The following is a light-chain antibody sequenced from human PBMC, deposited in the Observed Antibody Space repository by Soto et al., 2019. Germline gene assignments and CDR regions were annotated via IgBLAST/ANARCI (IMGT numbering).Light chain of an antibody. V-gene: IGKV1-5*01. J-gene: IGKJ2*01. CDR1: QSISSW. Sequence: DIQMTQSPFTLSASVGDRVTITCRASQSISSWLAWYQQKPGKAPKLLIYSASSLQNGVPSRFSGSGSETVFILTISSLQTEDFATYFCLQHSDYPFTFGQGTRLEI. CDR3: LQHSDYPFT. CDR2: SAS.